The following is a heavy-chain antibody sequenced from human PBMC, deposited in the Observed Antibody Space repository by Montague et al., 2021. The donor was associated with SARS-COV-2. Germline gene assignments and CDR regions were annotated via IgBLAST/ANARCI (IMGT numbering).Heavy chain of an antibody. V-gene: IGHV3-23*03. D-gene: IGHD1-26*01. CDR2: IYSGDSST. Sequence: SRRISCAASGFTFSNYAMNWFRQAPGKGLEWVSVIYSGDSSTYYADSVKGRFTISRDNSKNTLYLQMNSLRVEDAAVYYCAKGSIVGATDFDNWGQGTLVTVSS. J-gene: IGHJ4*02. CDR3: AKGSIVGATDFDN. CDR1: GFTFSNYA.